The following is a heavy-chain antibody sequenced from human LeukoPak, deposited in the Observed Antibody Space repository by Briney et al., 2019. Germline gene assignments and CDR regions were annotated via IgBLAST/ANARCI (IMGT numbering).Heavy chain of an antibody. CDR1: GFTFSSYA. CDR3: AKHLGSETYYAYFDY. V-gene: IGHV3-23*01. D-gene: IGHD3-10*01. Sequence: GGSLRLSCAASGFTFSSYAMNWVRQAPGKGLERVSAISGGGVNTYYADSVKGRFTISRANSKNTLYLQMNSLRAEDTAVYYCAKHLGSETYYAYFDYWGQGTLVTVSS. CDR2: ISGGGVNT. J-gene: IGHJ4*02.